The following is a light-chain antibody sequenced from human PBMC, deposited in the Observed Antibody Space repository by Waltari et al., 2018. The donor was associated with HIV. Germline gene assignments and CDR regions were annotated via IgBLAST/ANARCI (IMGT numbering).Light chain of an antibody. CDR2: EVS. CDR1: SNDVGVYNR. J-gene: IGLJ1*01. CDR3: SSYTSSATYV. V-gene: IGLV2-18*02. Sequence: QSALTQPPSVSGSPGQSVTISCTGTSNDVGVYNRVSWYQQSPATAPKLIIYEVSNRPSGVPGLFPGSKTGNTASLTISGLQAEDEADYYCSSYTSSATYVFGTGTKVTVL.